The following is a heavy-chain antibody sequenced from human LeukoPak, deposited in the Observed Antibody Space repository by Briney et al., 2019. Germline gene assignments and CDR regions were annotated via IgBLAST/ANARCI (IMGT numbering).Heavy chain of an antibody. CDR2: INPSGGRT. Sequence: ASVKVSCKTSGYTFTKYYMHWVRQAPGQGLEWMGAINPSGGRTNYAQKFQGRVTMTRDTSTSTVYMELNGLISEDTAVYYCAREKSMARKTLDFWGQGILVTVSS. V-gene: IGHV1-46*01. CDR1: GYTFTKYY. J-gene: IGHJ4*02. CDR3: AREKSMARKTLDF. D-gene: IGHD2-8*01.